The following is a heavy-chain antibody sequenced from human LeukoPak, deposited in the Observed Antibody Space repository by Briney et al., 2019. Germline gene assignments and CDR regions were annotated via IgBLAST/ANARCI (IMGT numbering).Heavy chain of an antibody. CDR1: GGTFSSYA. J-gene: IGHJ3*02. D-gene: IGHD3-22*01. CDR3: ARDYTLDSSSLGAFDI. Sequence: SVKVSCKASGGTFSSYAISWVRQAPGQGLEWMGGIIPIFGTANYAQKFRGRVTITTDESTSTAYMELSSLRSEDTAVYYCARDYTLDSSSLGAFDIWGQGTMVTVSS. CDR2: IIPIFGTA. V-gene: IGHV1-69*05.